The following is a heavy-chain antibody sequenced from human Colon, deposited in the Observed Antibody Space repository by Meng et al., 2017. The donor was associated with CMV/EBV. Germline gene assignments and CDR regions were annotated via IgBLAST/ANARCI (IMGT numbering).Heavy chain of an antibody. Sequence: GESLKISCAASGFTFSHYNMIWVRQAPGKGLEWVSHISTQTLTTDYADSVKGRFNISRDNAKNSLYLQMNSLRAEDTAVYYCARKGWIYREAFDMWGQGTRVTVSS. J-gene: IGHJ3*02. D-gene: IGHD3-16*02. CDR1: GFTFSHYN. V-gene: IGHV3-48*04. CDR3: ARKGWIYREAFDM. CDR2: ISTQTLTT.